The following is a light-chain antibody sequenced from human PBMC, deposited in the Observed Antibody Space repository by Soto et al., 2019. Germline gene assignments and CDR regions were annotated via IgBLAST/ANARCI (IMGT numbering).Light chain of an antibody. CDR3: QQLNGYPPYT. V-gene: IGKV1-9*01. CDR1: EGISSH. Sequence: IQLTQSPSSLSASIGDRVTVTCRASEGISSHLVWYQQKPGKAPKLLIYAASTLQSGVPSRFSGSGSGTDFTLTISSLQPEDFATYYCQQLNGYPPYTFGQGTKLEIK. J-gene: IGKJ2*01. CDR2: AAS.